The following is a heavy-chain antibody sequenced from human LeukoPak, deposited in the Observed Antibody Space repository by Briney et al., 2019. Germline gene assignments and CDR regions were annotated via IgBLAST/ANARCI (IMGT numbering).Heavy chain of an antibody. J-gene: IGHJ1*01. Sequence: SETLSLTCTVSGGSISSSSYYWGWIRQSPGEGLEWIGNTYHSDYTNYNPSLKGRATISVDKSKNQLSLKVISVTAADTAVYYCASRRSMIVVVITSGGYFQHWGQGTLVTVSS. CDR1: GGSISSSSYY. CDR3: ASRRSMIVVVITSGGYFQH. D-gene: IGHD3-22*01. CDR2: TYHSDYT. V-gene: IGHV4-39*07.